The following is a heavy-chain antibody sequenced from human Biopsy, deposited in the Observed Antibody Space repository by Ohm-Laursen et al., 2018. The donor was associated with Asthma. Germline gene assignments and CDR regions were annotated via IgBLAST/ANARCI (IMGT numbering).Heavy chain of an antibody. Sequence: SETLSLICAVSGDSISSTYWWSWVRQPPGKGLEWIGEIYPSGITNYNPSLKSRVTISVDKSKNQFSLKLSSVTAADTAVYSCARHMKGVSVFDIWGQGTMVIVSS. V-gene: IGHV4-4*02. CDR1: GDSISSTYW. CDR2: IYPSGIT. J-gene: IGHJ3*02. CDR3: ARHMKGVSVFDI. D-gene: IGHD3-10*01.